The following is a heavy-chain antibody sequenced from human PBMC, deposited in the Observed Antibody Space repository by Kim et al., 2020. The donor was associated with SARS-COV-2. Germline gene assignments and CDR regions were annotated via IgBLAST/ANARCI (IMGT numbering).Heavy chain of an antibody. CDR3: ARGWLVPFDY. D-gene: IGHD6-19*01. J-gene: IGHJ4*02. CDR2: YN. V-gene: IGHV6-1*01. Sequence: YNDYAVSVKSRITINPDTSKNQFSLQLNSVTPEDTAVYYCARGWLVPFDYWGQGTLVTVSS.